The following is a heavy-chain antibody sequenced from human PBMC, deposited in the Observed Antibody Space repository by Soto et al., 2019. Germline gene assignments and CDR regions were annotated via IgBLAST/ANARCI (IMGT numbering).Heavy chain of an antibody. D-gene: IGHD6-19*01. CDR3: ARPVAVAFYYYYYGMDV. J-gene: IGHJ6*02. CDR1: GFTFSSYS. V-gene: IGHV3-48*02. CDR2: ISSSSSTI. Sequence: EVQLVESGGGLVQPGGSLRLSCAASGFTFSSYSMNWVRQAPGKGLEWVSYISSSSSTIYYADSVKGRFTISRDNAKNSLYLQMNSLRDEDTAVYYCARPVAVAFYYYYYGMDVWGQGTTVTVSS.